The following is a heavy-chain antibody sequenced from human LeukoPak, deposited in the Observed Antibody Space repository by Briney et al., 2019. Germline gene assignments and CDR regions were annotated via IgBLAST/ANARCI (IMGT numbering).Heavy chain of an antibody. CDR2: IRYDGSNK. CDR1: GFTFSSYG. V-gene: IGHV3-30*02. D-gene: IGHD2-2*01. J-gene: IGHJ4*02. CDR3: AKDHVSLAGIAQCSSTSCLFDY. Sequence: GGSLRLSCAASGFTFSSYGMHWVRQAPGKGLEWVAFIRYDGSNKYYADSVKGRFTISRDNSKNTLYLQMNSLRAEDTAVYYCAKDHVSLAGIAQCSSTSCLFDYWGQGTLVTGSS.